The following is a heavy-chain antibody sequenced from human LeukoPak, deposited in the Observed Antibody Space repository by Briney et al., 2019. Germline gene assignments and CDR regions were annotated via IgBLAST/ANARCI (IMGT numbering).Heavy chain of an antibody. V-gene: IGHV3-23*01. CDR1: GFTFRDFS. J-gene: IGHJ4*02. D-gene: IGHD6-13*01. Sequence: GGSLRLSCVASGFTFRDFSMSWVRQAPGRGLEWVSSVDGGGGGTYYADSVKGRFTISRDNSKDTLYLQMNGLRAEDTAVYFCAKQSAGSAAWYSLHYDFWGQGTLVTVSS. CDR2: VDGGGGGT. CDR3: AKQSAGSAAWYSLHYDF.